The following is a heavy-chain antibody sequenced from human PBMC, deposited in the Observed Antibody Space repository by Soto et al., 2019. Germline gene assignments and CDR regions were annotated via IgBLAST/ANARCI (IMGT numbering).Heavy chain of an antibody. CDR3: ARSTEYYYDSSYGMDV. Sequence: GGPLRLPCTASGFTFTSYSMNWVRQAPGKGLEWVSYISSSSTIYYADSVKGRFTISRDNAKNSLYLQMNSLRDEDTAVYYCARSTEYYYDSSYGMDVWGQGTTVTVSS. D-gene: IGHD3-22*01. V-gene: IGHV3-48*02. J-gene: IGHJ6*02. CDR2: ISSSSTI. CDR1: GFTFTSYS.